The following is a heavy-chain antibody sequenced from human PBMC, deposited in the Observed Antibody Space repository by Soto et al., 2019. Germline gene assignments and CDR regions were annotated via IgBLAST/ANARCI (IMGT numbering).Heavy chain of an antibody. V-gene: IGHV1-69*13. CDR1: GGTFSSYA. J-gene: IGHJ5*02. Sequence: GASVKVSCKASGGTFSSYAISWVRQAPGQGLEWMGGIIPIFGTANYAQKFQGRVTITADESTSTAYMELSSLRSEDTAVYYCARDHCSGGSCPYNWFDPWGQGTLVTVS. D-gene: IGHD2-15*01. CDR2: IIPIFGTA. CDR3: ARDHCSGGSCPYNWFDP.